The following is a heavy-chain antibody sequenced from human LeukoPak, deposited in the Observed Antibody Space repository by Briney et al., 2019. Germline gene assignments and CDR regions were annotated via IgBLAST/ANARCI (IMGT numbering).Heavy chain of an antibody. Sequence: PGASAKVSCKASGYTFTGSYMHWVRQAPGQGLEWMGWINPNSGGTNYAQKFQGRVTMTRDTSISTAYMELSRLRSDDTAVYYCARVALYSGSYYRGGDFDYWGQGTLVTVSS. CDR1: GYTFTGSY. CDR3: ARVALYSGSYYRGGDFDY. CDR2: INPNSGGT. J-gene: IGHJ4*02. V-gene: IGHV1-2*02. D-gene: IGHD1-26*01.